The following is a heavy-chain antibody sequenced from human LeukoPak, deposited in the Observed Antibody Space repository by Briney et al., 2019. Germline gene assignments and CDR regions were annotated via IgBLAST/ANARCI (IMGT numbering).Heavy chain of an antibody. Sequence: GRSLRLSCAASGFTFSSYAMHWVRQGPGKGLEWVAVMAHDGSNIYYAGSVLGRFTISRDNSKDTLHLQMNSLRAEDTAVYYCAKGGGAAAGEFDYWGQGTLVTVSS. D-gene: IGHD6-13*01. CDR1: GFTFSSYA. J-gene: IGHJ4*02. V-gene: IGHV3-30-3*01. CDR2: MAHDGSNI. CDR3: AKGGGAAAGEFDY.